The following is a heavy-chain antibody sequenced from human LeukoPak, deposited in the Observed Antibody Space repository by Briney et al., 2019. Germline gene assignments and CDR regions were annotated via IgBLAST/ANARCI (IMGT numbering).Heavy chain of an antibody. CDR3: ARSGSFRLNYFDY. D-gene: IGHD1-26*01. Sequence: SQTLSLTCTVSGGSISSGGYYWSWIRQRPGKGLEWIGYIYYSGSTYYNPSLKSRVTISVDTSKNQFSLKLSSVTAADTAVYYCARSGSFRLNYFDYWGQGTLVTVSS. V-gene: IGHV4-31*03. CDR1: GGSISSGGYY. J-gene: IGHJ4*02. CDR2: IYYSGST.